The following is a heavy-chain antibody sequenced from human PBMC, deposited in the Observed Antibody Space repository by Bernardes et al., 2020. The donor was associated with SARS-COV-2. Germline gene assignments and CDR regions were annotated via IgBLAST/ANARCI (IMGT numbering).Heavy chain of an antibody. J-gene: IGHJ6*02. V-gene: IGHV1-2*02. CDR1: EYTFTDYY. Sequence: ASVKVSCKASEYTFTDYYIYWVRQAPGQGLEWMGWIDPKSGDTNYAQKFQGGVIMTRDTSISAAYMEMSGLTSDDTAVYYCARAPSTFYGLDVWGQGTTVTVSS. CDR3: ARAPSTFYGLDV. CDR2: IDPKSGDT.